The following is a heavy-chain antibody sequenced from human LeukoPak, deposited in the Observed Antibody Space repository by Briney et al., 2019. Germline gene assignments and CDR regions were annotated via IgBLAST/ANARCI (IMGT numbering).Heavy chain of an antibody. J-gene: IGHJ5*02. D-gene: IGHD2-2*01. CDR2: ISYDGSNK. CDR1: GFTFSSYG. CDR3: ARDASDIVVVPAAVGPIDL. V-gene: IGHV3-30*03. Sequence: PGGSLRLSCAASGFTFSSYGMHWVRQAPGKGLEWVAVISYDGSNKYYADSVKGRFTISRDNSKNTLYLQMGSLRDEDMAVYYCARDASDIVVVPAAVGPIDLWGQGTLVTVSS.